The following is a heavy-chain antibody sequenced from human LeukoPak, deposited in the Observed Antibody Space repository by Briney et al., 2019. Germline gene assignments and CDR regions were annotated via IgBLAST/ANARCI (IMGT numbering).Heavy chain of an antibody. CDR3: ATVRSYDFWSGSPTPDAFDI. Sequence: GGSLRLSCAASGFTFSNYNMNWVRQAPGKGLEWVSSISSSSSSIHYADSVKGRFTISRDNAKNSLYLQLSGLRAEDTAVYYCATVRSYDFWSGSPTPDAFDIWGQGTMVTVSS. V-gene: IGHV3-21*01. CDR2: ISSSSSSI. J-gene: IGHJ3*02. D-gene: IGHD3-3*01. CDR1: GFTFSNYN.